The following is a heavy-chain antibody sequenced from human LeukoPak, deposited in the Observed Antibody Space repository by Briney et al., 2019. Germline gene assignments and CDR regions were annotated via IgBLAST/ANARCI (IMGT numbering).Heavy chain of an antibody. CDR1: GFTFSSYW. D-gene: IGHD3-22*01. CDR2: IKQDGSEK. J-gene: IGHJ4*02. V-gene: IGHV3-7*04. Sequence: GGSLRLSCAASGFTFSSYWMSWVRQAPGKGLEWVANIKQDGSEKYYVDSVKGRFTISRDNAKNSLYLQMNSLRAEDTAVYYCARGPDYYDSSGYIDYWGQGTLVAVSS. CDR3: ARGPDYYDSSGYIDY.